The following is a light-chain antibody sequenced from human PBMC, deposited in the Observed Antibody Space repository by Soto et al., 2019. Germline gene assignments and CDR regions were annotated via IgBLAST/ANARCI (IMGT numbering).Light chain of an antibody. CDR3: QQYASSPFT. V-gene: IGKV3-20*01. Sequence: IGLTESPGNLSLSPGERAALSCRASQSVSSTYLAWYQQKPGLAPRLLIYGTSSRATGIPDRFSGSGSGTDFTLTISRLQPEDFALYYCQQYASSPFTFGQATNV. CDR2: GTS. J-gene: IGKJ1*01. CDR1: QSVSSTY.